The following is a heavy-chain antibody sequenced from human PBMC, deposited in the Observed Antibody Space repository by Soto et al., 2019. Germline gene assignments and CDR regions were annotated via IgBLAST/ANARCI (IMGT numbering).Heavy chain of an antibody. V-gene: IGHV4-59*08. Sequence: QVQLQESGPGLVKPSETLSLTCTVSGGSIGSHYWIWIRQPPGEGLEWIGRASYSGSPNYNPSLKSRVTISIDTSKNQFSLKLTSVTAADTAVYYCARQWGGDYWGQGTLVTVSS. CDR2: ASYSGSP. CDR3: ARQWGGDY. D-gene: IGHD3-16*01. CDR1: GGSIGSHY. J-gene: IGHJ4*02.